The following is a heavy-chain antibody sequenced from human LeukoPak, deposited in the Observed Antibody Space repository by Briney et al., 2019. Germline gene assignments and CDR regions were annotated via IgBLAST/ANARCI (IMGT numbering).Heavy chain of an antibody. CDR2: INTNTGNP. CDR1: GYTFTSYA. D-gene: IGHD7-27*01. J-gene: IGHJ6*03. CDR3: ASNKLGNYYYYYYMDV. Sequence: ASVKVSCKASGYTFTSYAMNWVRQAPGQGLEWMGWINTNTGNPTYAQGFTGRFVFSLDTSVSTAYLQISSLKAEDTVVYYCASNKLGNYYYYYYMDVWGKGTTVTVSS. V-gene: IGHV7-4-1*02.